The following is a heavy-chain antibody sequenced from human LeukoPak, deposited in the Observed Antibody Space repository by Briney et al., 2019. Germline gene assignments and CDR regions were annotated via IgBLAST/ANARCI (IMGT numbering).Heavy chain of an antibody. V-gene: IGHV3-23*01. CDR1: GFTFSSYA. CDR3: AKDLGRARQTTDY. D-gene: IGHD7-27*01. Sequence: GGSLRLSCAASGFTFSSYAMSWVRQAPGEGLQWVSGISGSGSGTYYADSVRGRFTISRDNSKNTLYLQMNSLRAEDTAVYYCAKDLGRARQTTDYWGQGTLVTVSS. J-gene: IGHJ4*02. CDR2: ISGSGSGT.